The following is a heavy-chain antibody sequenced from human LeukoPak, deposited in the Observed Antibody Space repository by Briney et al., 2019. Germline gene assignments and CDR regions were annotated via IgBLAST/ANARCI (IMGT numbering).Heavy chain of an antibody. J-gene: IGHJ4*02. D-gene: IGHD3-22*01. V-gene: IGHV3-53*01. CDR3: ARGYDSSGYYYD. CDR1: GFTFSSYA. Sequence: GGSLRLSCAASGFTFSSYAMNWIRQAPGKGLEWVSVLYGGGGTYYAVSVKGRFTISRDNSKNTLYLQMSSLRVEDTAVYYCARGYDSSGYYYDWGQGTLVTVSS. CDR2: LYGGGGT.